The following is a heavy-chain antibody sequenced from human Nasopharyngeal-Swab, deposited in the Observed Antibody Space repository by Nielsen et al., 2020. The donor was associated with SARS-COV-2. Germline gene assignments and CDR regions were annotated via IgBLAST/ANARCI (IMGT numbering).Heavy chain of an antibody. D-gene: IGHD2-2*02. CDR3: AKYPTLLPSYYYGMDV. V-gene: IGHV3-11*01. CDR2: ISSSGSTI. J-gene: IGHJ6*02. Sequence: GESLKISCAASGFTFSDYYMSWIRQAPGKGLEWVSYISSSGSTIYYADSVKGRFTISRDNAKNSLYLQMNSLRAEDTAVYYCAKYPTLLPSYYYGMDVWGQGTTVTVSS. CDR1: GFTFSDYY.